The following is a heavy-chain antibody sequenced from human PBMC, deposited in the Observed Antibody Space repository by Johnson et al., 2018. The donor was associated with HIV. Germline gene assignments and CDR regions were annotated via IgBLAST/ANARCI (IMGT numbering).Heavy chain of an antibody. CDR1: GFNFSTYG. V-gene: IGHV3-30*02. CDR2: IRYDGNNK. Sequence: QVQLVESGGGLVQPGGSLRLSCVASGFNFSTYGMHWVRQAPGKGLEWVAFIRYDGNNKYYGDSVKGRFTISRDNSKNALYMQMNSLRAEDTAVYYCAKTSRGSSWFDAFDIWGQGTMVTVSS. CDR3: AKTSRGSSWFDAFDI. D-gene: IGHD6-13*01. J-gene: IGHJ3*02.